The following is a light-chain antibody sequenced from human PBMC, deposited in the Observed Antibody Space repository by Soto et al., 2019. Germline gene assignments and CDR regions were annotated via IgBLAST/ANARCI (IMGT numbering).Light chain of an antibody. CDR1: QSVNGN. CDR3: HQRQSWPRT. V-gene: IGKV3-15*01. J-gene: IGKJ1*01. CDR2: GTT. Sequence: EIIMTQSPATLSVSPGERATLSGRASQSVNGNLAWYQQKLGQAPRLLIYGTTTRATGIPARFSASGTGTDFTLTISDVQPEDFAVYYCHQRQSWPRTFGQGTKVDIK.